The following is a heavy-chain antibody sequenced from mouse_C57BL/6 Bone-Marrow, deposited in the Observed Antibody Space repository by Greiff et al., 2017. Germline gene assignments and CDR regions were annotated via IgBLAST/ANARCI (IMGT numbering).Heavy chain of an antibody. D-gene: IGHD1-1*01. Sequence: EVQLQQSGPVLVKPGPSVKISCKASGFTFTDYYMHWVKQSHGKSLEWIGLVYPYNGGTSYNQKFKGKATLTVDTSSSTAYMELNSLTSEDSAVYYWARRAYYYGSSRGWYFDVWGTGTTVTVSS. CDR1: GFTFTDYY. V-gene: IGHV1-36*01. J-gene: IGHJ1*03. CDR2: VYPYNGGT. CDR3: ARRAYYYGSSRGWYFDV.